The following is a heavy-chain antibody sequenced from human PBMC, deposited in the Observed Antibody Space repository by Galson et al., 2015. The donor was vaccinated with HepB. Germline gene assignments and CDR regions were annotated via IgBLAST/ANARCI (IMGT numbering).Heavy chain of an antibody. CDR2: IYYSGST. Sequence: TLSLTCTFSGGSISSGDYYWSWIREPPGKGLEWIGYIYYSGSTYYNPSLKSRVTISVDTSKNQFSLKLSSGTAADTAVYYCARDLRGSSSSTSYWYFDLWGRGTLVTVSS. D-gene: IGHD6-6*01. CDR3: ARDLRGSSSSTSYWYFDL. CDR1: GGSISSGDYY. V-gene: IGHV4-30-4*01. J-gene: IGHJ2*01.